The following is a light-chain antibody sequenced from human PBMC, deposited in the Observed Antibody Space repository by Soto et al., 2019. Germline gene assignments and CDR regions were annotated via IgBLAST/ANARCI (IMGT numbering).Light chain of an antibody. Sequence: DIQMTQSPSSLSASVGDRVTITCQASQDISNYLNWYQQKPGKAPKLLIYDASNLETGVPSRFSGSRSGTDFTFTISSLHPEDIATYYCQQYDNLPITFGQGTRLEIK. V-gene: IGKV1-33*01. J-gene: IGKJ5*01. CDR3: QQYDNLPIT. CDR1: QDISNY. CDR2: DAS.